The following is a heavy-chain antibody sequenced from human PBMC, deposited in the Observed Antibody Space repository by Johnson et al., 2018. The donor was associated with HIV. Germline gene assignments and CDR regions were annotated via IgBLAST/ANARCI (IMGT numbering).Heavy chain of an antibody. CDR1: GFTFTNAW. J-gene: IGHJ3*02. V-gene: IGHV3-15*01. Sequence: EVHLVESGGGLVKPGGSLRLSCAASGFTFTNAWMSWVRQAPGKGLEWVGHIKSKTDGGTRDYAAPVKGRLTISRDNSKNSLYLQMNSLRAEDTAVYYCARGWRGITMIDAFDIWGLGTMVTVSS. CDR2: IKSKTDGGTR. CDR3: ARGWRGITMIDAFDI. D-gene: IGHD3-22*01.